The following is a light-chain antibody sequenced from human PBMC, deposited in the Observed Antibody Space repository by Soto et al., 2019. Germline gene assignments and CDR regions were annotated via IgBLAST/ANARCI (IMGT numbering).Light chain of an antibody. J-gene: IGKJ4*01. CDR3: QQRNSWPPT. CDR2: YAS. V-gene: IGKV3-11*01. CDR1: QSVGND. Sequence: EIVLTQSPATLSLSPGDRATLSCRASQSVGNDLVWYHQKRGQAPRVLIYYASNRATGIPARFSGSGSGTDFTLPISGREPEDFAFYYCQQRNSWPPTFGGGTRVEIK.